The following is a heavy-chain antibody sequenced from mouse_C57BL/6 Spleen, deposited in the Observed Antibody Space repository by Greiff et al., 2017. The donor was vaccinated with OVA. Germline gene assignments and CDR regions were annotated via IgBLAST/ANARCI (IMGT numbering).Heavy chain of an antibody. D-gene: IGHD3-2*02. CDR2: IDPENGDT. V-gene: IGHV14-4*01. CDR3: TTAAQASYAMDY. Sequence: EVQLQQSGAELVRPGASVQLSCTASGFNIKDDYMHWVKQRPEQGLEWIGWIDPENGDTEYASKFQGKATITADTSSNTAYLQLSSLTSEDTAVYYCTTAAQASYAMDYWGQGTSVTVSS. CDR1: GFNIKDDY. J-gene: IGHJ4*01.